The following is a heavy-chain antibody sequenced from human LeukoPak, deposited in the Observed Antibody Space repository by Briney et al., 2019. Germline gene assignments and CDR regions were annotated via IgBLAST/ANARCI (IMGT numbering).Heavy chain of an antibody. V-gene: IGHV1-8*03. CDR2: MNPNSGNT. D-gene: IGHD2-2*02. CDR3: ARVASDIVVVPAAISVYNWFDP. CDR1: GYTFTSYA. Sequence: ASEKVSCKASGYTFTSYAMNWVRQATGQGLEWMGWMNPNSGNTGYAQKFQGRVTITRNTSISTAYMELSSLRSEDTAVYYCARVASDIVVVPAAISVYNWFDPWGQGTLVTVSS. J-gene: IGHJ5*02.